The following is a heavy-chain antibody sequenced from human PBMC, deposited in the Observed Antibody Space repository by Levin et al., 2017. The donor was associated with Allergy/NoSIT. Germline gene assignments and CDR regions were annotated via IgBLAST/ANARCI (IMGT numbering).Heavy chain of an antibody. CDR2: ISYAGSKK. Sequence: GGSLRLSCAASGFTFSSYGMHWVRQAPGKGLEWVAVISYAGSKKYYADSVKGRLTISRDNSKNMAYLQMNSLRAEDTAVYYCAKDRTHYYGSGSSTEYYYGMDVWGQGTTVTVS. CDR3: AKDRTHYYGSGSSTEYYYGMDV. V-gene: IGHV3-30*18. D-gene: IGHD3-10*01. J-gene: IGHJ6*02. CDR1: GFTFSSYG.